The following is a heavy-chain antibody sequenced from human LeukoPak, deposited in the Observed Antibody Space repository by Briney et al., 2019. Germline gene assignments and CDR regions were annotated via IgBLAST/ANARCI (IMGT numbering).Heavy chain of an antibody. CDR3: ARGTRQSRYFGWLLFRGDAFDI. J-gene: IGHJ3*02. CDR1: GYTFTGYY. Sequence: ASVKVSCKASGYTFTGYYMHWVRQAPGQGLEWMGWMNPNSGNTGYAQKFQGRVTMTRNTSISTAYMELSSLRSEDTAVYYCARGTRQSRYFGWLLFRGDAFDIWGQGTMVTVSS. V-gene: IGHV1-8*02. D-gene: IGHD3-9*01. CDR2: MNPNSGNT.